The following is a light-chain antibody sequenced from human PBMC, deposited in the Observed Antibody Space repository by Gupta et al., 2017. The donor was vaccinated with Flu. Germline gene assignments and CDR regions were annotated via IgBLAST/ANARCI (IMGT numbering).Light chain of an antibody. Sequence: QSVLTQPPSASGTPGQRVTIPCSGSSSNIGSNYVYWYQQLPGTAPKLLIYRNNQRPSGVPDRFSGSKSGTSASLAISGLRSEDEADYYCAAWDDSLSGRGCYVFGTGTKVTVL. CDR2: RNN. CDR3: AAWDDSLSGRGCYV. V-gene: IGLV1-47*01. CDR1: SSNIGSNY. J-gene: IGLJ1*01.